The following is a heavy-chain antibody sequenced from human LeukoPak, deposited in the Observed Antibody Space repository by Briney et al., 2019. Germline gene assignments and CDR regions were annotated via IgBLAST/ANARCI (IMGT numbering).Heavy chain of an antibody. CDR1: GFTFSSYA. D-gene: IGHD2-2*01. Sequence: GGSLRLSCAASGFTFSSYAMHWVRQAPGKGLEWVAVISYDGSNKYYADSVKGRFTISRDNSKNTLYLQMNSLRAEDTAVYYCARDSCSSTSCYRGDWGQGTLVTVSS. V-gene: IGHV3-30-3*01. CDR3: ARDSCSSTSCYRGD. CDR2: ISYDGSNK. J-gene: IGHJ4*02.